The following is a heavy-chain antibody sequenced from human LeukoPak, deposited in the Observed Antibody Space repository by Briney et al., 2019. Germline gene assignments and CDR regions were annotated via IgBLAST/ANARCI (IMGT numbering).Heavy chain of an antibody. V-gene: IGHV4-59*12. Sequence: SETLSLTCTVSGGSISSYYWSWIRQPPGKGLEWIGYIYYSGSTNYNPSLKSRVTISVDTSKNQFSLKLSSVTAADTAVYYCARMTTVGSRFDYWGQGTLVTVSS. CDR2: IYYSGST. CDR3: ARMTTVGSRFDY. J-gene: IGHJ4*02. D-gene: IGHD4-23*01. CDR1: GGSISSYY.